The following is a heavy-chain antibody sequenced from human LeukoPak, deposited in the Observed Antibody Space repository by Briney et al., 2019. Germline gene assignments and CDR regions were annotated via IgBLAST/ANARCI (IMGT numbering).Heavy chain of an antibody. CDR3: ARPGRSVTQGW. D-gene: IGHD3-10*01. CDR1: GFPFSSYW. V-gene: IGHV3-7*02. J-gene: IGHJ4*02. CDR2: VKQDGGEK. Sequence: GGSLRLSCAASGFPFSSYWMSWVRQAPGKGLEWVANVKQDGGEKSYVDSVKGRFTISRDNAKNSLYLQMNSLRAEDTAVYYCARPGRSVTQGWWGQGTLVTVSS.